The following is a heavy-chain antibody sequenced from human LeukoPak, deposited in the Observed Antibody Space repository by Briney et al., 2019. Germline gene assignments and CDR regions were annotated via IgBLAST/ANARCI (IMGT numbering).Heavy chain of an antibody. CDR1: GYSISSGYY. CDR3: AGKSMVRGVMMDY. Sequence: SETLSLTCAVSGYSISSGYYWGWIRQPPGKGLEWIGSIYHSGSTYFNPSLKSRVTISVDTSKDQFSLKLSSVTAADTAVYYCAGKSMVRGVMMDYWGQETLVTVS. CDR2: IYHSGST. V-gene: IGHV4-38-2*01. J-gene: IGHJ4*02. D-gene: IGHD3-10*01.